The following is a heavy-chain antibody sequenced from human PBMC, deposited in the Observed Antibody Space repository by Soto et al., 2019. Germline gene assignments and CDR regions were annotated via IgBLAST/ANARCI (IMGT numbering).Heavy chain of an antibody. CDR2: TTGSGGNT. Sequence: PGGSLRLSCAASGFSFDNYAMSWVRQAPGKGLEWVASTTGSGGNTDYAESVKGRFLISRDNFENTLYLEMNSLRAEDTAIYYCANFRGPAFYYFDIVGNYFDHWGQGTLVTAPQ. CDR3: ANFRGPAFYYFDIVGNYFDH. J-gene: IGHJ4*02. CDR1: GFSFDNYA. V-gene: IGHV3-23*01. D-gene: IGHD3-22*01.